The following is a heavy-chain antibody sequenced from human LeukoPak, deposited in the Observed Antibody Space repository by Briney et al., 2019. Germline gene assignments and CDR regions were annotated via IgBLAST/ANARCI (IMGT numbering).Heavy chain of an antibody. CDR1: GGSFSGYY. Sequence: KPSETLSLTCAVYGGSFSGYYWSWIRQPPGKGLEWIGEINHSGSTNYNPSLKSRVTISVDTSKNQFSLKLSSVTAADTAVYYCARGVYSSGGDAFDIWGQGTMVTVSS. CDR2: INHSGST. D-gene: IGHD6-19*01. CDR3: ARGVYSSGGDAFDI. V-gene: IGHV4-34*01. J-gene: IGHJ3*02.